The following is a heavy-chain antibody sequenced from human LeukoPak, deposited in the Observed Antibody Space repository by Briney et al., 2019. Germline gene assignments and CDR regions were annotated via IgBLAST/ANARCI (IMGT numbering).Heavy chain of an antibody. V-gene: IGHV3-30*18. Sequence: GGSLRLSCAASGFTFSSYGMHWVRQAPGKGLEWMAVISYDGSNKYYADSVKGRFTISRDNSKNTLYLQMNSLRAEDTAVYYCAKGDTTWELPHDYWGQGTLVTVSS. J-gene: IGHJ4*02. D-gene: IGHD1-26*01. CDR1: GFTFSSYG. CDR3: AKGDTTWELPHDY. CDR2: ISYDGSNK.